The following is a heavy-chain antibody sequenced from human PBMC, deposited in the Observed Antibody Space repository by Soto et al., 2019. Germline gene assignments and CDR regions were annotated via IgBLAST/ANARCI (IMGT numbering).Heavy chain of an antibody. CDR3: ARHPISGWYDYYGMDV. J-gene: IGHJ6*02. Sequence: KPSETLSLTCTVSGGSISSSSYYWGWIRQPPGKGLEWIGSIYYSGSTYYNPSLKSRVTISVDTSKNQFSLKLSSVTAADTAVYYCARHPISGWYDYYGMDVWGQGTTVTVSS. V-gene: IGHV4-39*01. CDR2: IYYSGST. D-gene: IGHD6-19*01. CDR1: GGSISSSSYY.